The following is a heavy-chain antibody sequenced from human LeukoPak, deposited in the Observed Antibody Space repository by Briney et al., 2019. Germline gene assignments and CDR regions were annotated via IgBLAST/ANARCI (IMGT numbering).Heavy chain of an antibody. CDR1: GFTVSSKY. J-gene: IGHJ4*02. CDR2: IYNTGIA. V-gene: IGHV3-66*01. CDR3: ARGAFD. D-gene: IGHD3-16*01. Sequence: PGGALRLSCAASGFTVSSKYMNWVRQAPGEGLEWVSVIYNTGIAYYADSVKGRFTISRDTSKNTLYLQMNNLRVDDTAVYYCARGAFDWGQGTLVTVSS.